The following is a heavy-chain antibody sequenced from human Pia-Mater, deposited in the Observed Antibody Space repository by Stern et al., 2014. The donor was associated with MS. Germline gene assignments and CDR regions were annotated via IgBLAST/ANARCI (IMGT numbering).Heavy chain of an antibody. CDR3: ARRRAAAGAVLFDY. J-gene: IGHJ4*02. CDR1: GGSISSSSYY. V-gene: IGHV4-39*01. D-gene: IGHD6-13*01. CDR2: IYYSGST. Sequence: QLQLQESGPGLVKPSETLSLTCTVSGGSISSSSYYWGWIRQPPGKGLEWIGSIYYSGSTYYNPSLKSRVTISVDTSKNPFSLKLSSVTAADTAVYYCARRRAAAGAVLFDYWGQGTLVTVSS.